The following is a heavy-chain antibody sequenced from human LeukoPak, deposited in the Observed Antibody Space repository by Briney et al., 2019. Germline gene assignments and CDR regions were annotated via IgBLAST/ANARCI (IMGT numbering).Heavy chain of an antibody. D-gene: IGHD3-22*01. CDR1: GGSISSYY. V-gene: IGHV4-59*01. J-gene: IGHJ3*02. CDR2: IYYSGST. CDR3: ARHDSSGYYWVRGAFDI. Sequence: SETLSLTCTVSGGSISSYYWSWIRQPPGKGLEWIGYIYYSGSTNYNPSLKSRVTISVDTSKNQFSLKLSSVTAADTAVYYCARHDSSGYYWVRGAFDIWGQGTMVTVSS.